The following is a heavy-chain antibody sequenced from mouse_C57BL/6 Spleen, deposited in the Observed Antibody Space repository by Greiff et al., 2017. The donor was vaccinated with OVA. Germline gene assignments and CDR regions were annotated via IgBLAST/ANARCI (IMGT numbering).Heavy chain of an antibody. CDR3: ARPTVVATDYAMDY. Sequence: QVQLQQPGAELVKPGASVKLSCKASGYTFTSYWMQWVKQRPGQGLVWIGEIDPSDSYTNYNQKFKGKATLTVDTSSSTACLQLSSLTSEDSAVYYCARPTVVATDYAMDYWGQGTSVTVSS. CDR2: IDPSDSYT. CDR1: GYTFTSYW. D-gene: IGHD1-1*01. J-gene: IGHJ4*01. V-gene: IGHV1-50*01.